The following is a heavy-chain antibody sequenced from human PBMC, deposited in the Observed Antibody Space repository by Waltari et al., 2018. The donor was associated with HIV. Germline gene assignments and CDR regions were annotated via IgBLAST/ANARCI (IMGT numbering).Heavy chain of an antibody. Sequence: QVQLVQSGAEVKKPGASVKVPCKASGYTFTCYYMHWVRQAPGQGLEWMGWINPNSGGTNYAQKFQGRVTMTRDTSISTAYMELSRLRSDDTAVYYCATALYSSSSAGSIDYWGQGTLVTVSS. CDR1: GYTFTCYY. CDR2: INPNSGGT. D-gene: IGHD6-6*01. V-gene: IGHV1-2*02. J-gene: IGHJ4*02. CDR3: ATALYSSSSAGSIDY.